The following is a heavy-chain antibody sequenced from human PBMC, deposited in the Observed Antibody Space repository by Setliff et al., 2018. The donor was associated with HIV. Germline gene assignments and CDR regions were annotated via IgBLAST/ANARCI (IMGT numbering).Heavy chain of an antibody. D-gene: IGHD1-1*01. Sequence: GGSLRLSCAASGFSLSKYWMSWVRQAPGKGLEWVANINQDGRERYYVDSLKGRLTISRDNARNSVYLQMNSLRVEDTAVYYCARELHWNDRVDQWGQGTLVTVSS. J-gene: IGHJ4*02. V-gene: IGHV3-7*03. CDR3: ARELHWNDRVDQ. CDR1: GFSLSKYW. CDR2: INQDGRER.